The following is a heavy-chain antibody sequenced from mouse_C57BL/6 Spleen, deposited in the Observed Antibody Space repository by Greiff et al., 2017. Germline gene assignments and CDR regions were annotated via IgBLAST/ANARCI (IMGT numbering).Heavy chain of an antibody. D-gene: IGHD4-1*01. Sequence: EVKLMESEGGLVQPGSSMKLSCTASGFTFSDYYMAWVRQVPEKGLEWVANINYDGSSTYYLDSLKSRFIISRDNAKNILYLQMSSLKSEDTATYYCARDRNWDYAMDYWGQGTSVTVSS. V-gene: IGHV5-16*01. J-gene: IGHJ4*01. CDR2: INYDGSST. CDR1: GFTFSDYY. CDR3: ARDRNWDYAMDY.